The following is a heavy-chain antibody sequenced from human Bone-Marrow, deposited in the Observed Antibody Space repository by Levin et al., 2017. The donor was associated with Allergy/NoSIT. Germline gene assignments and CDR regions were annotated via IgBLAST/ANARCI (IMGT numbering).Heavy chain of an antibody. V-gene: IGHV3-15*07. D-gene: IGHD2-15*01. CDR3: TTGAVAAAAPTGYSYYFGMDV. CDR1: GFTFTNAW. J-gene: IGHJ6*02. Sequence: GGSLRLSCAGSGFTFTNAWMNWVRQAPGKGLEWVGRVKSKGDGGATDYADPVKGRFTISRDDSNNTFFLHMNGLKTEDTAVYYCTTGAVAAAAPTGYSYYFGMDVWGRGTTVTVS. CDR2: VKSKGDGGAT.